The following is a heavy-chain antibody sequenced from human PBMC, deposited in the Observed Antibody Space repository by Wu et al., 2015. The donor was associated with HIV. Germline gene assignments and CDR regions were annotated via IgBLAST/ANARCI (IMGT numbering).Heavy chain of an antibody. J-gene: IGHJ4*02. D-gene: IGHD3-10*01. V-gene: IGHV1-18*01. CDR2: ISHYNGNI. CDR3: ARDLVITIIRGLPDTT. CDR1: GYSFMNYG. Sequence: QVQLVQSGAEVKKPGASVKISCKASGYSFMNYGISWVRQAPGQGPEWMGWISHYNGNIKYSQKLQGRVSLTADPSTTTAYMELRSLRSDDTAVYFCARDLVITIIRGLPDTTWGQGTLVTVSS.